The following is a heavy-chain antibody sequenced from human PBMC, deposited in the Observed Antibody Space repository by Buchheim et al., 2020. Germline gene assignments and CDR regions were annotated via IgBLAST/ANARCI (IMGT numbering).Heavy chain of an antibody. J-gene: IGHJ6*02. D-gene: IGHD6-6*01. CDR2: TWFDGNNV. V-gene: IGHV3-33*01. CDR1: GFTFSTYG. CDR3: ARESSAGTPTNYHFYGMDV. Sequence: QVQLVESGGGVVQPGRSLRLSCAASGFTFSTYGLHWVRQAPGKGLEWVAVTWFDGNNVFYVDSVRGRFTISRDNSKNTLYLQMNSLRVEDTAVYYCARESSAGTPTNYHFYGMDVWGQGTT.